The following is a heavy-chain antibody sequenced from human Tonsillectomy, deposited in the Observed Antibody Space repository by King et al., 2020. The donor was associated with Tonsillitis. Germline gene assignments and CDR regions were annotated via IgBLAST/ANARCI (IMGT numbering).Heavy chain of an antibody. V-gene: IGHV4-4*02. D-gene: IGHD5-18*01. CDR2: IYHSGST. Sequence: QLQESGPGLVKPSGTLSLTCAVSGGSISSSNWWSWVRQPPGKGLGWIGEIYHSGSTNYNPSLKSRVTISVDKSKNQFSLKLSSVTAADTSVYYCARVFGGYSYGSSFDYWGQGTLVTVSS. CDR1: GGSISSSNW. CDR3: ARVFGGYSYGSSFDY. J-gene: IGHJ4*02.